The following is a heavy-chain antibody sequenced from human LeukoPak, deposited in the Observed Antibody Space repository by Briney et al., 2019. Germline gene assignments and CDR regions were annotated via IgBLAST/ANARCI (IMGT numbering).Heavy chain of an antibody. V-gene: IGHV4-39*01. CDR1: GGSISSSPYY. Sequence: SETLSLTCTVSGGSISSSPYYWAWIRQPPGKGLEWIGSIYYSGTTYYNPSLKSRVTISVDTSKNQFSLKLSSVTAADTALYYCAKHYMGSSYNHGLDCWGQGTLVTVSS. J-gene: IGHJ4*02. CDR2: IYYSGTT. D-gene: IGHD3-10*01. CDR3: AKHYMGSSYNHGLDC.